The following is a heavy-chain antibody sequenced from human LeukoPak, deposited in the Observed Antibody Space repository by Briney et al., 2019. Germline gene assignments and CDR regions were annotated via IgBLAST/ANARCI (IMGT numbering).Heavy chain of an antibody. D-gene: IGHD3-10*01. CDR3: ARIGSGSYALDY. CDR1: GYGFTSYW. V-gene: IGHV5-51*01. J-gene: IGHJ4*02. Sequence: GEPLKISCKGSGYGFTSYWIAWVRQMPGKGLEWMGIIYPGDSDTRSSPSFQGQVTISVDKSITTAYLQWSSLKASDTAIYYCARIGSGSYALDYWGQGTLVTVSS. CDR2: IYPGDSDT.